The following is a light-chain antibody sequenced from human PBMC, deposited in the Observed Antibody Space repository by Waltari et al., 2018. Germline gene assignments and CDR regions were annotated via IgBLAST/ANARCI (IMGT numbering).Light chain of an antibody. CDR2: EDN. Sequence: NFLLTQPHSVSESPGKTVTIYCTGSSGSIATNNVQWFQQRPGSAPTIVIYEDNLRPSGVPDRFSGSIDSSSNSASLTISGLKTEDEADYYCQSYDGNNVVFGGGTKLTVL. J-gene: IGLJ3*02. V-gene: IGLV6-57*02. CDR3: QSYDGNNVV. CDR1: SGSIATNN.